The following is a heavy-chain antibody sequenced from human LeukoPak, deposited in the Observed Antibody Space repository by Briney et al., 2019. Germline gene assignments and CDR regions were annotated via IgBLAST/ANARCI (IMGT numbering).Heavy chain of an antibody. D-gene: IGHD6-13*01. CDR2: IKQDGSEK. CDR1: GFTFSSYW. V-gene: IGHV3-7*03. J-gene: IGHJ6*04. Sequence: PGGSLRLSCAASGFTFSSYWMSWVRQAPGKGLEWVANIKQDGSEKYYVDSVKGRFTISRDNAKNSLYLQMNSLRAEDTAVYYCARDPKYSSSWYYHYGMDVWGKGTTVTVSS. CDR3: ARDPKYSSSWYYHYGMDV.